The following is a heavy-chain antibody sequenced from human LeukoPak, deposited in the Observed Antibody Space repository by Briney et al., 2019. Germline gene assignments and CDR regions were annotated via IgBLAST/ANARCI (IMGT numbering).Heavy chain of an antibody. D-gene: IGHD1-26*01. Sequence: PSETLSLTCTVSGGSISSYYWSWIRQPPGKGLEWIGHIYYSGNTNYNPSLKSRVTISVDTSKNQFSLKLSPVTAADTAVYYCARRYSGSYLGTFDYWGQGTLVTVSS. CDR3: ARRYSGSYLGTFDY. CDR2: IYYSGNT. CDR1: GGSISSYY. J-gene: IGHJ4*02. V-gene: IGHV4-59*08.